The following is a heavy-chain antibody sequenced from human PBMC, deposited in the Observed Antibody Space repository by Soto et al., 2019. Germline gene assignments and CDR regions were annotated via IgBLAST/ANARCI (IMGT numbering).Heavy chain of an antibody. CDR1: GYTFTSYG. Sequence: QVQLVQSGPEVKKPGASVKVSCKASGYTFTSYGISWVRQAPGQGLEWMGWISTYDTNTNYAQKFQGRVTMTTDTSTSTAYMEVRSLRSDDTAVYYCARDHTEQWLDFDFLGQGTLVTVSS. CDR3: ARDHTEQWLDFDF. D-gene: IGHD6-19*01. V-gene: IGHV1-18*01. CDR2: ISTYDTNT. J-gene: IGHJ4*02.